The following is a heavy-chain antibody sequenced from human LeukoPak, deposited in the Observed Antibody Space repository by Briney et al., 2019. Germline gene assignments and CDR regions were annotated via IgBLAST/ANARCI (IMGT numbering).Heavy chain of an antibody. CDR2: ISGSGGSS. D-gene: IGHD6-19*01. CDR3: AKDLEEQWLVRYFDY. J-gene: IGHJ4*02. CDR1: EVTFRNNW. Sequence: GGSLRLSCEVSEVTFRNNWMSWVRQAPGKGLEWVSGISGSGGSSYYADSVKGRFAISRDNSKNTLYLQMNSLRAEDTAVYYCAKDLEEQWLVRYFDYWGQGTLVTVSS. V-gene: IGHV3-23*01.